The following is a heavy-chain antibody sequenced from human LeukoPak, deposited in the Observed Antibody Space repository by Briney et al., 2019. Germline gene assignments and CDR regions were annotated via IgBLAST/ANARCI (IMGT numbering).Heavy chain of an antibody. CDR2: ISGSDGST. V-gene: IGHV3-23*01. CDR3: ARDGSGGASAWFDP. J-gene: IGHJ5*02. CDR1: GFTFRSYA. Sequence: PGGSLSLSCAASGFTFRSYAMTWVRQAPGKGLEWVSTISGSDGSTFYAGSVKGRFTISRDNSKNTLSLQMNSLRAEDTAIYYCARDGSGGASAWFDPWGQGTLVTVSS. D-gene: IGHD1-26*01.